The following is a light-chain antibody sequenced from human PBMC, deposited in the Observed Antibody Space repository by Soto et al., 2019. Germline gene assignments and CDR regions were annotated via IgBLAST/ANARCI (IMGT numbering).Light chain of an antibody. J-gene: IGKJ4*01. CDR3: MQSVQFPRT. V-gene: IGKV2D-29*01. CDR2: EVS. Sequence: DIVMTQTPLSLSVTPGQPASISCKSSQSLLGSDGKTYLSWYLQKPGHPPQLLIFEVSNHFSGESDRFSGSGSGTDFTLKISRVEAEDVGVYYCMQSVQFPRTFGGGTKVEIK. CDR1: QSLLGSDGKTY.